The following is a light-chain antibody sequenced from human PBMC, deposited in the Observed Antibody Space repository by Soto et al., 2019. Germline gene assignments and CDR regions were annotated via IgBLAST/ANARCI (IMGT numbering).Light chain of an antibody. V-gene: IGKV1-39*01. CDR3: QQSYSTPV. CDR2: AAS. Sequence: DIQMTQSPSSLSASVGDRVTITCRASQSISSYLNWYQQKPGKAPKLLIYAASSLQSGVPSRFSGSGSGTDSTLTISSLHPEDFATYYCQQSYSTPVFGQGTKLEIK. J-gene: IGKJ2*01. CDR1: QSISSY.